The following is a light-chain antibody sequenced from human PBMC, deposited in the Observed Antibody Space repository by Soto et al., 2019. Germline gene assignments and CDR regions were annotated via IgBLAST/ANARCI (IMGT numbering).Light chain of an antibody. CDR1: QSIGRN. Sequence: EIVMTRSPVTLSVSPGERATLSCRASQSIGRNLTWYQQKHGQAPRLLIYGASTRATGIPARFSGSRSGTKFTPPISSLQYEDFAVYYCQQYGDWPPMYTFGQGTKLEIK. V-gene: IGKV3-15*01. CDR2: GAS. CDR3: QQYGDWPPMYT. J-gene: IGKJ2*01.